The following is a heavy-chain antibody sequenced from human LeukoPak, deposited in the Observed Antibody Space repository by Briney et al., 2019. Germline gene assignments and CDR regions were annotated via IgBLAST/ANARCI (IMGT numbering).Heavy chain of an antibody. J-gene: IGHJ5*02. Sequence: ASVKVSCKACGYTFTSYAMHWVGQAPGQRLEWMGWINAGNGNTKYSQKFQGRVTITRDTSASTAYMGLSSLRSEDTAVYYCARGERYCSSTSCYLVAYNWFDPWGQGTLVTVSS. CDR3: ARGERYCSSTSCYLVAYNWFDP. D-gene: IGHD2-2*01. CDR2: INAGNGNT. V-gene: IGHV1-3*01. CDR1: GYTFTSYA.